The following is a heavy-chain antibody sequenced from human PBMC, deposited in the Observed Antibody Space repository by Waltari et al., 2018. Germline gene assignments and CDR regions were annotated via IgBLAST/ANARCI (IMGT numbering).Heavy chain of an antibody. V-gene: IGHV3-23*01. J-gene: IGHJ6*02. CDR3: ARYCVSTVCRAEGYYYGMDV. Sequence: EVQLLESGGGLVQPGGSLRLSCAASEFTFNTYGMTWVRQAPGKGLEWVSAISGSGGSTYYADSVKGRFTVSRDNSKNTLFLQMNSLRAEDTAVYYCARYCVSTVCRAEGYYYGMDVWGQGTTVTVSS. CDR2: ISGSGGST. D-gene: IGHD2-15*01. CDR1: EFTFNTYG.